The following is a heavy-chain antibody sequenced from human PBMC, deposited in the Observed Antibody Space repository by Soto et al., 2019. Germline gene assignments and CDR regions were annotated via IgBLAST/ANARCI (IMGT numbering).Heavy chain of an antibody. CDR1: GYSFTSYW. CDR2: IYPGDSDT. D-gene: IGHD6-19*01. V-gene: IGHV5-51*01. CDR3: ARTVAGPYYYYYYGMDV. J-gene: IGHJ6*02. Sequence: GESLKISCKGSGYSFTSYWIGWVRQMPGKGLEWMGIIYPGDSDTRYSPSFQGQVTISADKSISTAYLQWSSLKASDTAMYYCARTVAGPYYYYYYGMDVWGQGXTVTVSS.